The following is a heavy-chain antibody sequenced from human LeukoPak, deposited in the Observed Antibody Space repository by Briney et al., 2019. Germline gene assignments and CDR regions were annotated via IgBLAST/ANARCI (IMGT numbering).Heavy chain of an antibody. Sequence: SETLSLTCTVSGGSISSYYWSWIRQPPGKGLEWIGYIYYSGSTSYNPSLKSRVTISVDTSKNQFSLNLSSVTAADKAVYYCARGKKDASGSYPVDYWGQGTLVTVSS. J-gene: IGHJ4*02. D-gene: IGHD3-10*01. CDR1: GGSISSYY. CDR2: IYYSGST. CDR3: ARGKKDASGSYPVDY. V-gene: IGHV4-59*01.